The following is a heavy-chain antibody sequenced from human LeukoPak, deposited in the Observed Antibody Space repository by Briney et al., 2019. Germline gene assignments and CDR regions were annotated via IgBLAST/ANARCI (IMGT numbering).Heavy chain of an antibody. V-gene: IGHV4-30-2*01. Sequence: PSETLSLTCTVSGGSISSGGYYWSWIRQPPGKGLEWLGYIYHSGSTYYNPSLKSRVTISVDKSKNQFSLKLSSVTAADTAVYYCASSGGPYCSSTSCFYRTTRTHGWFDPWGQGTLVTVSS. J-gene: IGHJ5*02. CDR2: IYHSGST. CDR1: GGSISSGGYY. CDR3: ASSGGPYCSSTSCFYRTTRTHGWFDP. D-gene: IGHD2-2*01.